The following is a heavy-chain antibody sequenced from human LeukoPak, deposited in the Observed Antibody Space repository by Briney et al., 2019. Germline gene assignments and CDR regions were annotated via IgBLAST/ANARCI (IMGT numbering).Heavy chain of an antibody. CDR2: INPNSGGT. Sequence: ASVKVSCKASGYTFTGYYMHWVRQAPGQGLEWMGWINPNSGGTNYAQKFQGRVTMTRDTSISTAYMELSRLRSDDTAVYYCARDVITMVRGVIIIAYMDVWGKGTTVTVSS. CDR1: GYTFTGYY. CDR3: ARDVITMVRGVIIIAYMDV. D-gene: IGHD3-10*01. V-gene: IGHV1-2*02. J-gene: IGHJ6*03.